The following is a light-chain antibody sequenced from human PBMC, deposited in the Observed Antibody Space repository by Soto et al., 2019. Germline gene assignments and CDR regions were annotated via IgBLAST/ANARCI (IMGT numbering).Light chain of an antibody. V-gene: IGKV3-20*01. CDR1: VSVSSSF. CDR3: QQYESSVT. J-gene: IGKJ1*01. CDR2: GAS. Sequence: EIVLTQSPGSLSLSPGECTTLSCRTSVSVSSSFFAWYQQKPGQAPSLLIYGASRRATGVPDRFSGSGSGTDFTLSISRLEPEDFAVYYCQQYESSVTFGQGTKVDIK.